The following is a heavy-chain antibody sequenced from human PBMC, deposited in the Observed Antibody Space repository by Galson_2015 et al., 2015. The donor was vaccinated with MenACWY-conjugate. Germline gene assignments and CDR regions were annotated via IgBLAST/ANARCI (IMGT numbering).Heavy chain of an antibody. D-gene: IGHD1-26*01. CDR3: TRIVEGGGRSFDY. CDR1: GFTFSIYE. Sequence: SLRLSCAASGFTFSIYEMNWVRQAPGKGLEWLSYITSSGSTKYYADSVKGRFTISRDSAKSTLYLQMDSLREEDMAVYYCTRIVEGGGRSFDYWGQGTLVTVSS. CDR2: ITSSGSTK. J-gene: IGHJ4*02. V-gene: IGHV3-48*03.